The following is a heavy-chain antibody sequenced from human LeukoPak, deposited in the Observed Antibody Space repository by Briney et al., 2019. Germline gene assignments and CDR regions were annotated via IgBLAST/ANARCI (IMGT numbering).Heavy chain of an antibody. J-gene: IGHJ4*02. D-gene: IGHD1-14*01. V-gene: IGHV3-23*01. Sequence: GGSLRLSCAASGFTFSSYAMSWVRQAPGKGLEWVSAISGSGGSTYYADSVRGRFTISRDNSKNTLYLQMNSLRAEDTAVYYCAKSLIRPESGDYWGQGTLVTVSS. CDR3: AKSLIRPESGDY. CDR1: GFTFSSYA. CDR2: ISGSGGST.